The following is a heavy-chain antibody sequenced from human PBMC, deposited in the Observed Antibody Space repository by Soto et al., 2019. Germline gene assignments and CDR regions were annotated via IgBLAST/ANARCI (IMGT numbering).Heavy chain of an antibody. V-gene: IGHV3-7*01. CDR3: ARDQRCSGGACPFEY. D-gene: IGHD2-15*01. CDR1: GFTFSDYW. CDR2: INQDGSVR. Sequence: EVQLVESGGGLVQPGGSLRLSCAVSGFTFSDYWISWVRQAPGKGLEWVANINQDGSVRYYVDSVKGRFSMYRDNAKNLVYLEMGSLRAEDTAVYYCARDQRCSGGACPFEYWGHGTLATVSS. J-gene: IGHJ4*01.